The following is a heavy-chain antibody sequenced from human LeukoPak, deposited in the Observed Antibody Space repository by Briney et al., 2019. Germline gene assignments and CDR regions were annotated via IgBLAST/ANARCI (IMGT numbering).Heavy chain of an antibody. CDR1: GFTFSTYG. V-gene: IGHV3-21*01. Sequence: SGGSLRLSCAASGFTFSTYGMHWVRQAPGKGLEWVSSISSSSNYIYYADSVKGRFTISRDNAKNSLYLQMNSLRAEDTAVYYCARDPSSGWYLKGWFDPWGQGTLVTVSS. J-gene: IGHJ5*02. D-gene: IGHD6-19*01. CDR3: ARDPSSGWYLKGWFDP. CDR2: ISSSSNYI.